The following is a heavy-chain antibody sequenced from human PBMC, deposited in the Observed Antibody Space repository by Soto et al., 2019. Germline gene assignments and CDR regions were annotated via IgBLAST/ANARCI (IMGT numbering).Heavy chain of an antibody. V-gene: IGHV1-8*01. CDR3: ARGRYCSSTSCYVADAFDM. Sequence: ASVKVSCKASGYTFTSYDINWVRQATGQGLEWMGWMNPNSGNTGYAQKFQGRVTMTRNTSISTAYMELSSLRSEDTAVYYCARGRYCSSTSCYVADAFDMWGQGTMVTVS. CDR1: GYTFTSYD. J-gene: IGHJ3*02. CDR2: MNPNSGNT. D-gene: IGHD2-2*01.